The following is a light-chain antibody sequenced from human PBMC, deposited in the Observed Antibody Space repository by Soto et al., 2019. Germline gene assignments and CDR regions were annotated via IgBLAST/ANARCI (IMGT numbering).Light chain of an antibody. J-gene: IGLJ2*01. V-gene: IGLV1-40*01. Sequence: QSVLTQPPSVSGAPGQTVTISCTGGSSNIGAGYDVHWYQQIPGTAPKLLIYANSNRPSGVPDRFSGSKSGTSASLAVTGLQAEDEAAYSCQSYDSRLSGYVVFGGGTKRTVL. CDR1: SSNIGAGYD. CDR2: ANS. CDR3: QSYDSRLSGYVV.